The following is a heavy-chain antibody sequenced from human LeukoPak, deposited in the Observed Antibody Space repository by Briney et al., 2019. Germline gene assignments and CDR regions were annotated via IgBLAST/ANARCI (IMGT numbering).Heavy chain of an antibody. CDR2: IYYSGST. CDR3: TMMTSTFLFDY. Sequence: PSETLSLTCTVSGGSISSGGYYWSWIRQHPGKGLEWIGYIYYSGSTYYNPSLKSRVSISVDTSKNQFSLKRSSATAADTAVYYCTMMTSTFLFDYWGQGTLVTVSS. CDR1: GGSISSGGYY. V-gene: IGHV4-31*03. J-gene: IGHJ4*02. D-gene: IGHD3-16*01.